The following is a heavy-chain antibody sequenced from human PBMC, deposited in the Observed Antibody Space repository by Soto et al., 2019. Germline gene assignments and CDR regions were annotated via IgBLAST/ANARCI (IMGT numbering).Heavy chain of an antibody. CDR2: ITPFNGNT. V-gene: IGHV1-45*02. J-gene: IGHJ3*02. D-gene: IGHD4-17*01. CDR1: GYTFTYRY. CDR3: ASTTVTTKGRSSHDAFDI. Sequence: ASVKVSCKASGYTFTYRYLHWVRQAPGQALEWMGWITPFNGNTNYAQKFQDRVTITRDRSMSTAYMELSSLRSEDTAMYYCASTTVTTKGRSSHDAFDIWGQGTMVTVSS.